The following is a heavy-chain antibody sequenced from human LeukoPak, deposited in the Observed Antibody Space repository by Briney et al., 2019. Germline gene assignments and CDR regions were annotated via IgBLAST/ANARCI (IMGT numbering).Heavy chain of an antibody. V-gene: IGHV1-46*01. CDR2: INPSGGST. J-gene: IGHJ5*02. D-gene: IGHD2-15*01. CDR1: GYTFTSYY. Sequence: ASVKVSCKASGYTFTSYYMHWVRQAPGQGLEWMGIINPSGGSTSYAQKFQGRVTMTRDMSTSTVYMELSSLRSEDTAMYFCARKGLLGSGKPWFDPWGQGTLVTVSS. CDR3: ARKGLLGSGKPWFDP.